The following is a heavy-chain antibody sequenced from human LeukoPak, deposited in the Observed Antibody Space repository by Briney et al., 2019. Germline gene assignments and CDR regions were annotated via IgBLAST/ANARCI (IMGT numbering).Heavy chain of an antibody. J-gene: IGHJ4*02. V-gene: IGHV4-61*08. Sequence: SQTLSLTCTVSGGSISSGGYYWSWIRQHPGKGLEWIGYIYYSGSTNYNPSLKSRVTISVDTSKNQFSLKLSSVTAADTAVYYCARETRYYDFWSGYQYYFDYWGQGTLVTVSS. CDR1: GGSISSGGYY. D-gene: IGHD3-3*01. CDR2: IYYSGST. CDR3: ARETRYYDFWSGYQYYFDY.